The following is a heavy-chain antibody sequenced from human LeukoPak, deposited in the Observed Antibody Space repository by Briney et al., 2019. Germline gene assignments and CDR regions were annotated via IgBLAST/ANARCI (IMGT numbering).Heavy chain of an antibody. J-gene: IGHJ5*02. D-gene: IGHD1-1*01. V-gene: IGHV4-4*02. CDR3: AISQYKAIWFDP. CDR1: GGSISSSNW. Sequence: PSETLSLTCAVSGGSISSSNWWSWVRQSPGKGLEWIGQIYHSGRADYNPSLKSRVTISVDKSQNQFSLKLISVTAADTALYYCAISQYKAIWFDPWGQGTLVTVSS. CDR2: IYHSGRA.